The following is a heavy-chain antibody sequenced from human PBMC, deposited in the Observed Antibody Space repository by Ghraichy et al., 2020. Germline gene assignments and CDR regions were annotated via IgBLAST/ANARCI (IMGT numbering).Heavy chain of an antibody. CDR2: ISSSSSYI. D-gene: IGHD2-15*01. Sequence: GGSLRLSCAASGFTFSSYSMNWVRQAPGKGLEWVSSISSSSSYIYYADSVKGRFTISRDNAKNSLYLQMNSLRAEDTAVYYCARDKAGRDVVAAFDIWGQGTMVTVSS. CDR3: ARDKAGRDVVAAFDI. V-gene: IGHV3-21*01. CDR1: GFTFSSYS. J-gene: IGHJ3*02.